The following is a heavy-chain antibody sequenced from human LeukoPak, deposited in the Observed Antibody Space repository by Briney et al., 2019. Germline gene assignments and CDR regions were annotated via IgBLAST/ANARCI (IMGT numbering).Heavy chain of an antibody. CDR3: AREKYDGKSWDS. J-gene: IGHJ4*02. V-gene: IGHV1-2*02. D-gene: IGHD4-23*01. CDR1: GYAFTGYY. CDR2: INPNSGGT. Sequence: ASVTVSCTASGYAFTGYYIHWVRQAPGQGLEWMGWINPNSGGTNYAQNFQGRVTMTRDTSISTAYMELTRLRSDDTAVYYCAREKYDGKSWDSWGQGTLVTVSS.